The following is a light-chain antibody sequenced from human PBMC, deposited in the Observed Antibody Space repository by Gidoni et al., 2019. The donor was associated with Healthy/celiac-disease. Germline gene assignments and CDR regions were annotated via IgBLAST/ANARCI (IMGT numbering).Light chain of an antibody. CDR2: WAS. CDR1: QSVLYSSNNKNY. Sequence: VALGERATINCKSSQSVLYSSNNKNYLAWYQQKPGQPPKLLIYWASTRESGVPDRFSGSGSGTDFTLTISSLQAEDVAGYYCQQDYSTPITFGQGTRLEIK. J-gene: IGKJ5*01. CDR3: QQDYSTPIT. V-gene: IGKV4-1*01.